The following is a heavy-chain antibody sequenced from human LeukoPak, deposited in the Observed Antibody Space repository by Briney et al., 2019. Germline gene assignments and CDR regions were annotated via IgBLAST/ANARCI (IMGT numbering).Heavy chain of an antibody. Sequence: GGSLRLSCAASGFTFSTYGMHWVRQAPGKGLEWVAVISYDGSNKYYADSVKGRFTISRDNSKNTLYLQMNSLRAEDTGVYYCARSNLITYCGGDCYGKDYFDYWGQGTLVTVSS. V-gene: IGHV3-30*03. D-gene: IGHD2-21*02. CDR1: GFTFSTYG. J-gene: IGHJ4*02. CDR3: ARSNLITYCGGDCYGKDYFDY. CDR2: ISYDGSNK.